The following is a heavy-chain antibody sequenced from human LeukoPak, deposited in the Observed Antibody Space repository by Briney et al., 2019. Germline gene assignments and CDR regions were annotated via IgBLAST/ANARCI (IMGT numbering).Heavy chain of an antibody. CDR1: GGTFSGYA. CDR2: IIPIFGTA. V-gene: IGHV1-69*05. D-gene: IGHD2-2*01. Sequence: ASVKVSCKASGGTFSGYAISWVRQAPGQGLERMGGIIPIFGTANYAQKFQGRVTITTDESTSTAYMELSSLRSEDTAVYYCARDRSLPAASYFDYWGQGTLVTVSS. J-gene: IGHJ4*02. CDR3: ARDRSLPAASYFDY.